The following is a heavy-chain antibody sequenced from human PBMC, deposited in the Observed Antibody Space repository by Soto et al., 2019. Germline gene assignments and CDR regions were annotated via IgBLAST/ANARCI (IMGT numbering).Heavy chain of an antibody. CDR2: IWYDGSNK. D-gene: IGHD6-19*01. J-gene: IGHJ2*01. Sequence: QVQLVESGGGVVQPGRSLRLSCAASGFTFSSYGMHWVRQAPGKGLEWVAVIWYDGSNKYYADSVKGRFTISRDNSKNTLYLQRNSLRAEDTAVYYCARDRRQWLVLPWYFALWGRGTLVTVSS. CDR3: ARDRRQWLVLPWYFAL. CDR1: GFTFSSYG. V-gene: IGHV3-33*01.